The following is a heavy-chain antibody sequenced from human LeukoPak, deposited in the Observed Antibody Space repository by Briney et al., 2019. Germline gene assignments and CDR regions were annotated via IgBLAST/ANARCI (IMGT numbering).Heavy chain of an antibody. Sequence: GASVKVSCKASGCPFTGYYMHWVRQAPGQGLEWMGRINPNSGGTNYAQKFQGRVTMTRDTSISTAYMELSRLRSDDTAVYYCARERDGYNLDAFDYWGQGTLVTVSS. J-gene: IGHJ4*02. D-gene: IGHD5-24*01. CDR1: GCPFTGYY. CDR3: ARERDGYNLDAFDY. V-gene: IGHV1-2*06. CDR2: INPNSGGT.